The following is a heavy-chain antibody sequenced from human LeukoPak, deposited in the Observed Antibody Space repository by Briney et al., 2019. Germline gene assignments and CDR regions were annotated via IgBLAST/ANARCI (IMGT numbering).Heavy chain of an antibody. CDR3: AELGITMIGGV. J-gene: IGHJ6*04. CDR2: ISGSGGNT. V-gene: IGHV3-23*01. Sequence: PGGSLRLSCTASEFTYSRYAMSWVRQAPGKGLEWVSAISGSGGNTYYADSVKGRFTISRDNAKNSLYLQMNSLRAEDTAVYYCAELGITMIGGVWGKGTTVTISS. D-gene: IGHD3-10*02. CDR1: EFTYSRYA.